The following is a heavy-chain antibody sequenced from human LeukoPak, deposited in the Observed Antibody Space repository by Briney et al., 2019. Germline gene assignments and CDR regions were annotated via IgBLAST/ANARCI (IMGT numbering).Heavy chain of an antibody. CDR2: IYGTGT. D-gene: IGHD3-16*01. V-gene: IGHV4-59*08. J-gene: IGHJ6*03. Sequence: AETLSLTCTVSGGSIGTYYWSWIRQSPGKGLEWIGYIYGTGTRHNPDLQRRVTISVDRSRNQFSLKMGSVPAADPAVYYCARHIGGGMEAMDVWGNGTKVIVSS. CDR3: ARHIGGGMEAMDV. CDR1: GGSIGTYY.